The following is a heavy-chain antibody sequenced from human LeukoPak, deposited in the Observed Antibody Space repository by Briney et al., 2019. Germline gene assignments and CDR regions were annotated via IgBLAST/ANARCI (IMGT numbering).Heavy chain of an antibody. J-gene: IGHJ6*03. CDR3: AKTAAASYYYYYMDV. V-gene: IGHV3-30*02. D-gene: IGHD2-2*01. CDR2: IRYDGSNK. CDR1: GLTFSSYG. Sequence: GGSLRLSCAASGLTFSSYGMHWVRQAPGKGLEWVAFIRYDGSNKYYADSVKGRFTISRDNSKNTLYLQMNSLRAEDTAVYYCAKTAAASYYYYYMDVWGKGTTVTVSS.